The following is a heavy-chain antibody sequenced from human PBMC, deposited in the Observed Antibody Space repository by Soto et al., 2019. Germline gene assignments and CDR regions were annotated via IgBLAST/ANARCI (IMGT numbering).Heavy chain of an antibody. D-gene: IGHD3-10*01. Sequence: SETLSLTCTVSNGSISSAIYYWGWIHQPPGKGMEWIGSIYHSGSTYYNPSLQGRVTISVDTSKNQFSLKLSSVTAADTAVYSCAGRSSLASVQVYFGEISNYNWFDPWGQGTLVTVSS. J-gene: IGHJ5*02. V-gene: IGHV4-39*01. CDR3: AGRSSLASVQVYFGEISNYNWFDP. CDR2: IYHSGST. CDR1: NGSISSAIYY.